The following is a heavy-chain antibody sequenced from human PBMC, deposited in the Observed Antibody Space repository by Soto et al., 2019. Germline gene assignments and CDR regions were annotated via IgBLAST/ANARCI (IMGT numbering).Heavy chain of an antibody. CDR1: GYSFTNYW. CDR3: ARRPRGVSGSYYDY. D-gene: IGHD1-26*01. V-gene: IGHV5-51*01. CDR2: IYPGDSDT. Sequence: GESLKISCKASGYSFTNYWIGWVRQMPGKGLEWMGIIYPGDSDTRYSPPFQGQVTISADKSITTAYLQWSSLKASDTAIYYCARRPRGVSGSYYDYWGQGVLVTVSS. J-gene: IGHJ4*02.